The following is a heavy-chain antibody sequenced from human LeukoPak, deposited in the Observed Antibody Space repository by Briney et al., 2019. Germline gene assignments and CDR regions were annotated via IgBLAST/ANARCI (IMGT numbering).Heavy chain of an antibody. V-gene: IGHV4-39*01. D-gene: IGHD3-22*01. Sequence: PSETPSLTCTVSGGSISSSSYYWGWIRQPPGKGLEWIGSIYYSGSSYYNPSLKSRVTISVDTSKNQFSLNLSSVTAADTAVYYCVRHVGYYYDSSGYFDYWGQGTLVTVTS. CDR3: VRHVGYYYDSSGYFDY. CDR2: IYYSGSS. CDR1: GGSISSSSYY. J-gene: IGHJ4*02.